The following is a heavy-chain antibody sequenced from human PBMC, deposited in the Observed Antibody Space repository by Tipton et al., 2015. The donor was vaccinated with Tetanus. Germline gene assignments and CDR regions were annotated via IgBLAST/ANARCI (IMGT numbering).Heavy chain of an antibody. CDR1: GDSVSGYY. CDR3: AGVTAQRTELYFEH. V-gene: IGHV4-59*02. Sequence: LRLSCTVSGDSVSGYYWSWIRQPPGKGLEWVGYVYYTGDTNYNPSLKSRVTISMDRSENQISLKMTSVTAADTAVYYCAGVTAQRTELYFEHWGQGTQVTVSS. CDR2: VYYTGDT. D-gene: IGHD2-8*02. J-gene: IGHJ1*01.